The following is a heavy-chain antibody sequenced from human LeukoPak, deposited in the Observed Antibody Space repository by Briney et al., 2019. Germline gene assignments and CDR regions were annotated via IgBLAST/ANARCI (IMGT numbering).Heavy chain of an antibody. CDR1: GGSISSSSYY. J-gene: IGHJ4*02. Sequence: SETLSLTCTVSGGSISSSSYYWGWIRQPPGKGLEWIGSIYYSGGTYYNPSLQSRVTISVDTSKNQFSLKLSSVTAADTAVYYCAGRLFNRPFDYWGQGTLVTVSS. D-gene: IGHD1-14*01. CDR3: AGRLFNRPFDY. CDR2: IYYSGGT. V-gene: IGHV4-39*01.